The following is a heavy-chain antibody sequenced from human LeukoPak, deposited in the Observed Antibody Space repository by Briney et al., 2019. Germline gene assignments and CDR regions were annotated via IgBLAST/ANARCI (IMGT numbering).Heavy chain of an antibody. CDR1: GFTFSSYG. Sequence: GGSLRLSCAASGFTFSSYGMHWVRQAPGKGLEWVAFIRYDGSNKYYADSVKGRFTISRDNSKNTLYLQMNSLRAEDTAVYYCAKDATMVRGVADFIDYWSQGTLVTVSS. CDR2: IRYDGSNK. J-gene: IGHJ4*02. CDR3: AKDATMVRGVADFIDY. D-gene: IGHD3-10*01. V-gene: IGHV3-30*02.